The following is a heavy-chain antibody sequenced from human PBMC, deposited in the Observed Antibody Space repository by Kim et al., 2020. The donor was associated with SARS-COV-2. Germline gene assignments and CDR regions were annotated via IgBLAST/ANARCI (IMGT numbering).Heavy chain of an antibody. CDR1: EFTFSTYA. CDR3: AKDFRGSGNYGWFDP. Sequence: GGSLRLSCVASEFTFSTYAMTWVRQAQGKGLEWVSSISGSGHKTYYADSVKGRFSISRDNSKNTLYLQMSSLRAEDTAVYYCAKDFRGSGNYGWFDPWGQGTLVTVSS. CDR2: ISGSGHKT. V-gene: IGHV3-23*01. J-gene: IGHJ5*02. D-gene: IGHD4-17*01.